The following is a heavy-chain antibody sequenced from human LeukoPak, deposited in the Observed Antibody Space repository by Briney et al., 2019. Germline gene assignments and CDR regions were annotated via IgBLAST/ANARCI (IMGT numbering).Heavy chain of an antibody. V-gene: IGHV3-23*01. D-gene: IGHD6-13*01. J-gene: IGHJ4*02. CDR1: GFTFSIYA. CDR3: AKGDSSSWYYFDY. Sequence: PGGSLRLSCAASGFTFSIYAMSWVRQAPGKGLEWVSSISGSGGSTYYADSVKGRFTISRDNSKNTLYLQMNSLRAEDTAVYYCAKGDSSSWYYFDYWGQGTLVTVSS. CDR2: ISGSGGST.